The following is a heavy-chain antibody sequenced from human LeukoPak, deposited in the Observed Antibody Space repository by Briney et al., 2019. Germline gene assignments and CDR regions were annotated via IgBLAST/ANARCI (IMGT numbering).Heavy chain of an antibody. CDR2: IKSKTDGGTI. D-gene: IGHD4-17*01. CDR1: GFTFSSAW. J-gene: IGHJ4*02. V-gene: IGHV3-15*01. Sequence: GGSLRLSCAASGFTFSSAWMSWVRQAPGKGLEWVGRIKSKTDGGTIDYAAPLKGRLTISRDDSKNTVYLQMNSLKTEDTAVYYCTPNIGMTTVTKGFDWGQGTLATVSS. CDR3: TPNIGMTTVTKGFD.